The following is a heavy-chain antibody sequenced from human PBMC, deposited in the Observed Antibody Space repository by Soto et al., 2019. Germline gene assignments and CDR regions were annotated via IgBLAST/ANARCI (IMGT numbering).Heavy chain of an antibody. J-gene: IGHJ4*02. V-gene: IGHV3-23*01. CDR1: GFTFSSYA. Sequence: GGSLRLSCAASGFTFSSYAMSWVRQAPGKGLEWVSAISGSGGSTYYADSVKGRFTISRDNSKNTLYLEMNSLRAEDTAVYYCARESEDLTSNFDYWGQGTLVTVYS. CDR2: ISGSGGST. CDR3: ARESEDLTSNFDY.